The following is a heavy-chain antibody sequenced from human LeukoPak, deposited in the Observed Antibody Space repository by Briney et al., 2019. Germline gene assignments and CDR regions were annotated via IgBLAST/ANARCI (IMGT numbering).Heavy chain of an antibody. CDR3: ARARATRGFDY. Sequence: QPGRSLRLSCAASGFTFNSYGIHWVRQAPGKGLERVAFIWYDGSNKYYADSVKGRFTISRDNSKNTLYLQMNSLRAEDTAVYYCARARATRGFDYWGQGTLVTVSS. J-gene: IGHJ4*02. V-gene: IGHV3-33*01. CDR1: GFTFNSYG. D-gene: IGHD5-12*01. CDR2: IWYDGSNK.